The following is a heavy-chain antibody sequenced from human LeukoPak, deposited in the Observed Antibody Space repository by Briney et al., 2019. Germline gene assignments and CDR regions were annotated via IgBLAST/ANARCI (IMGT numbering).Heavy chain of an antibody. CDR3: ARFLTAVDY. Sequence: SETLSLTRTVSGGSISSYYWSWIRQPPGKGLEWIGYIYYSGSTNYNPSLKSRVTVSVDTSKNQFSLKLSSVTAADTAVYYCARFLTAVDYWGQGTLVTVSS. CDR2: IYYSGST. V-gene: IGHV4-59*01. D-gene: IGHD1-20*01. CDR1: GGSISSYY. J-gene: IGHJ4*02.